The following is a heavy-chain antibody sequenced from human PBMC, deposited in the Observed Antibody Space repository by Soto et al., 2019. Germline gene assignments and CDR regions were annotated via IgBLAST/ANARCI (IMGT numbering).Heavy chain of an antibody. CDR2: IYTSSST. CDR1: GISISSYY. CDR3: VRGYRRGYCSSTSCYGDGMDV. Sequence: AETLSLTFTVSGISISSYYWTWIRQPAGKGLEWIGRIYTSSSTNYNPSLKSRATMSVDTSKNEFSLNLSSVTAADTALCYCVRGYRRGYCSSTSCYGDGMDVWGQGTTVTVSS. V-gene: IGHV4-4*07. D-gene: IGHD2-2*01. J-gene: IGHJ6*02.